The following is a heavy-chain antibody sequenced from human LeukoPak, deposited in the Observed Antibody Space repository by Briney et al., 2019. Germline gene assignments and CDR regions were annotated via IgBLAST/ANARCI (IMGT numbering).Heavy chain of an antibody. CDR3: ASGVYYDILPGYSFYGMDV. V-gene: IGHV3-66*01. Sequence: GGSLRLSCAASGFTVSSNYMSWVRQAPGKGLESVSVIYSGGSTYYADSVKGRFTISRDNSKNTLYLQMNSLRAEDTAVYYCASGVYYDILPGYSFYGMDVWGQGTTVTVSS. D-gene: IGHD3-9*01. J-gene: IGHJ6*02. CDR2: IYSGGST. CDR1: GFTVSSNY.